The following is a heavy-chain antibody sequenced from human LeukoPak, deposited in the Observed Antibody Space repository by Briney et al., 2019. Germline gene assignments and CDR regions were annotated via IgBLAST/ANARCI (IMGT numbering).Heavy chain of an antibody. CDR2: ISSSSSYI. Sequence: PGGSLRLSCAASGFTFSSYSMNWVRQAPGKGLEWVSSISSSSSYIYYADSVKGRFTISRDNAKNSLYLQMNSLRAEDTAVYYCAREGRVVPAAKGDDYYYYYYMDVWGKGTTGTVSS. J-gene: IGHJ6*03. D-gene: IGHD2-2*01. CDR3: AREGRVVPAAKGDDYYYYYYMDV. CDR1: GFTFSSYS. V-gene: IGHV3-21*01.